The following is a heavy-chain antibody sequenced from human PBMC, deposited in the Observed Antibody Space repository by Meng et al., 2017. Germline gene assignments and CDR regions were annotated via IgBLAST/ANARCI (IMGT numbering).Heavy chain of an antibody. J-gene: IGHJ2*01. Sequence: QWLLVEAGGAVVQPGRSLRLSCAASGFTFSSYAMHWVRQAPGKGLEWVAVISYDGSNKYYADSVKGRFTISRDNSKNTLYLQMNSLRAEDTAVYYCARASVGVYFDLWGRGTLVTVSS. V-gene: IGHV3-30*07. CDR3: ARASVGVYFDL. CDR2: ISYDGSNK. D-gene: IGHD2-15*01. CDR1: GFTFSSYA.